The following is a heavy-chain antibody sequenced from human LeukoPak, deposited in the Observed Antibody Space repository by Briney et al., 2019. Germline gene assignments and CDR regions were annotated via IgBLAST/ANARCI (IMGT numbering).Heavy chain of an antibody. CDR3: ARGYGGIAVAGPHY. CDR2: IYSGGST. V-gene: IGHV3-53*05. CDR1: GFTVSSNY. D-gene: IGHD6-19*01. J-gene: IGHJ4*02. Sequence: SGGSLRLSCAASGFTVSSNYMSWVRQAPGKGLEWVSVIYSGGSTYYADSVKGRFTISRDNSKNTLYLQMNSLRSEDTAVYYCARGYGGIAVAGPHYWGQGTLVTVSS.